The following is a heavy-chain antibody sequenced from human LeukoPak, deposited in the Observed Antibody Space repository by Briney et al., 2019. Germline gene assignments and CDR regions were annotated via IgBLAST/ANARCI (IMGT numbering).Heavy chain of an antibody. CDR3: ARAIAVAGLAGGYYGMDV. Sequence: PSETLSLTCTVSGGSVSRGSYYWSWTRQPPGKGLEWIGYIHHSGTINYSPSLKSRVTISVDKSKNQFSLKLSSVTAADTAVFYCARAIAVAGLAGGYYGMDVWGHGTTVTVSS. CDR1: GGSVSRGSYY. CDR2: IHHSGTI. J-gene: IGHJ6*02. D-gene: IGHD6-13*01. V-gene: IGHV4-61*01.